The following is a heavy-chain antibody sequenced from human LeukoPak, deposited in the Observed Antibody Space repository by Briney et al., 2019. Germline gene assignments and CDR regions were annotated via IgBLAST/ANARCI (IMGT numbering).Heavy chain of an antibody. D-gene: IGHD1-1*01. Sequence: SGTLSLTCGVSGGSITSTNWWSWVRQPPGQGLEWIGEVSLSGLTNYNPTLNSRVIMALDTSKNHLSLNLTSVTAADTAVYYCARAKLRNWFDPWGQGTLVTVSS. V-gene: IGHV4-4*02. CDR3: ARAKLRNWFDP. CDR2: VSLSGLT. CDR1: GGSITSTNW. J-gene: IGHJ5*02.